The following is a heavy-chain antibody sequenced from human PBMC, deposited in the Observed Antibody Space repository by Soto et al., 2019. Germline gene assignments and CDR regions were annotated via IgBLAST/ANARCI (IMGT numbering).Heavy chain of an antibody. J-gene: IGHJ4*02. CDR1: GYTFTSYG. CDR2: ISAYNGNT. V-gene: IGHV1-18*01. CDR3: ARTVDDYGDYAKDGSPQIDY. D-gene: IGHD4-17*01. Sequence: GASVKVSCKASGYTFTSYGISWVRQAPGQGLEWMGWISAYNGNTNYAQKLQGRVTMTTDTSTSTAYMELRSLRSDDTAVYYCARTVDDYGDYAKDGSPQIDYWGQGTLVTVSS.